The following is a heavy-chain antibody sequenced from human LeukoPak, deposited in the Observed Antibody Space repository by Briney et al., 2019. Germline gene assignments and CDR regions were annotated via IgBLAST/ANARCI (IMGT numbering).Heavy chain of an antibody. Sequence: SETLSLTCTVSGYSISSGYYWGWIRQPPGKGLEWIGSISHSGSTYYNPSLKSRVTISVDTSKNQFSLKLSSVTAADTAVYYCARGGWEGPYYFDYWGQGTLVTVSS. J-gene: IGHJ4*02. CDR3: ARGGWEGPYYFDY. D-gene: IGHD1-26*01. CDR2: ISHSGST. V-gene: IGHV4-38-2*02. CDR1: GYSISSGYY.